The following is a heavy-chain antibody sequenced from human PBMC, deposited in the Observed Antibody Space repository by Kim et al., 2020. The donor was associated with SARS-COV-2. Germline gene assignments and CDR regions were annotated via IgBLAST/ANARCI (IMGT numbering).Heavy chain of an antibody. CDR3: ARGSSGSYLD. Sequence: GGSLRLSCAASGFTFNNYGMNWVRQPPGKGLEWVSAVTSAGTNTYYADSVKGRFTISRDNSKNTVYLQMSSLRAEDTALYYCARGSSGSYLDWGQGTLVTVSS. D-gene: IGHD1-26*01. V-gene: IGHV3-23*01. CDR2: VTSAGTNT. J-gene: IGHJ4*02. CDR1: GFTFNNYG.